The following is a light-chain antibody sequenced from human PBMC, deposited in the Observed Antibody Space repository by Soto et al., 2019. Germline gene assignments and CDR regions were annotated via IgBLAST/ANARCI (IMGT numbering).Light chain of an antibody. J-gene: IGKJ1*01. Sequence: EIVLTQSPATLSLSAXEXXTXXXXASQSVSSYLAWYQQKPGQAPRLLIYDASNTATGIPARFSGSGSGTDFTLTISSLEPEDFAVYYCQQRSNWPWTFGQGTNVDI. CDR1: QSVSSY. CDR3: QQRSNWPWT. V-gene: IGKV3-11*01. CDR2: DAS.